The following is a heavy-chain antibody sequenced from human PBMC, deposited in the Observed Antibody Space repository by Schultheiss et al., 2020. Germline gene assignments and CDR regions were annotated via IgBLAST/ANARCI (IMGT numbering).Heavy chain of an antibody. J-gene: IGHJ4*02. CDR2: INHSGST. Sequence: SETLSLTCTVSGGSISSYYWSWIRQPPGKGLEWIGEINHSGSTNYNPSLKSRVTISVDTSKNQFSLKLSSVTAADTAVYYCARDTVTTGFDYWGQGTLGTV. CDR1: GGSISSYY. CDR3: ARDTVTTGFDY. V-gene: IGHV4-34*01. D-gene: IGHD4-17*01.